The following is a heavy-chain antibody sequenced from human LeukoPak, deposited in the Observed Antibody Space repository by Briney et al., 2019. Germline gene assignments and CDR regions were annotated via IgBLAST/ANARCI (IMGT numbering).Heavy chain of an antibody. Sequence: GGSLRLSCAASGFTFSSYAMSWVRQAPGKGLEWVSAISGSGGSTYYADSVKGRFTISRDNSKNTLYLQMNSLRAEDTAVYYCARCRGRNYYDSSGYPDYWGQGTLVTVSS. CDR2: ISGSGGST. J-gene: IGHJ4*02. D-gene: IGHD3-22*01. CDR1: GFTFSSYA. CDR3: ARCRGRNYYDSSGYPDY. V-gene: IGHV3-23*01.